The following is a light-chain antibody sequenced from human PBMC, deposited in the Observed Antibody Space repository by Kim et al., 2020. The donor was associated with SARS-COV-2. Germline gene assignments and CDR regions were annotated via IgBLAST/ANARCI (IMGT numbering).Light chain of an antibody. J-gene: IGLJ1*01. CDR3: QAWDSNTRI. Sequence: VAPGQTASITGVGGKLGNKDVSWYQQRPGLSPVLVIYQRVKRPSGIPERFSASNSGNTATLTISGTQPTDEADYYCQAWDSNTRIFGSGTQVTVL. V-gene: IGLV3-1*01. CDR2: QRV. CDR1: KLGNKD.